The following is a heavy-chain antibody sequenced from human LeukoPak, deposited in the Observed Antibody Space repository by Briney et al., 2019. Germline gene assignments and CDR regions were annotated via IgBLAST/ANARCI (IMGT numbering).Heavy chain of an antibody. V-gene: IGHV4-30-2*01. CDR2: IYHSGST. CDR1: GGSISSGGYS. J-gene: IGHJ4*02. CDR3: ARGLGYSGYEYDY. Sequence: SSETLSLTCAVSGGSISSGGYSWSWIRQPPGKGLEWIGYIYHSGSTNYNPSLKSRVTISVDTSKNQFSLKLSSVTAADTAVYYCARGLGYSGYEYDYWGQGTLVTVSS. D-gene: IGHD5-12*01.